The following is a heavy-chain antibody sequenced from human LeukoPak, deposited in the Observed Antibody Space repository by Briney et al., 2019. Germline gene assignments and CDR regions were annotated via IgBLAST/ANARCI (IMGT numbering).Heavy chain of an antibody. CDR2: ISAYNGNR. CDR3: ARGPSHYFGAGSAPKDFDY. Sequence: ASVTVSCKASDYTFSSYGIHWVRQAPRQGPEWMGWISAYNGNRDYALKFQGRVTMATDTSTNTAQMELRSLRSDDTAVYYCARGPSHYFGAGSAPKDFDYWGQGTLVIVSS. V-gene: IGHV1-18*01. CDR1: DYTFSSYG. D-gene: IGHD3-10*01. J-gene: IGHJ4*02.